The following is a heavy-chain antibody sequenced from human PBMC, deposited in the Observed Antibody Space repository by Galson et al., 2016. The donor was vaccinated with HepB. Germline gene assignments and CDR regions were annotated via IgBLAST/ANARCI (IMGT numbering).Heavy chain of an antibody. CDR1: GFPFSEAV. V-gene: IGHV3-30*03. Sequence: SLRLSCAASGFPFSEAVVHWVRQAPGKGLEWVAVLSHDEESIIYSDAVKGRFTISRDLSRSTLFLQMDRLTTEDTAVYYCASSSHTSGYCDVFGIWGQGTMVTVSS. CDR3: ASSSHTSGYCDVFGI. CDR2: LSHDEESI. J-gene: IGHJ3*02. D-gene: IGHD6-19*01.